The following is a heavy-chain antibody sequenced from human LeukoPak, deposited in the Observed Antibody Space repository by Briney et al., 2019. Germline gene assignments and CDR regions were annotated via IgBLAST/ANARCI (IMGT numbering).Heavy chain of an antibody. CDR2: IIPIFGTA. CDR3: ARGHCSGGSCYFDY. CDR1: GGTFSSYA. Sequence: ASVKVSSKASGGTFSSYAISWVRQAPGQGLEWMGRIIPIFGTANYAQKFQGRVTITTDESTSTAYMELSSLRSEDTAVYYCARGHCSGGSCYFDYWGQGTLVTVSS. D-gene: IGHD2-15*01. J-gene: IGHJ4*02. V-gene: IGHV1-69*05.